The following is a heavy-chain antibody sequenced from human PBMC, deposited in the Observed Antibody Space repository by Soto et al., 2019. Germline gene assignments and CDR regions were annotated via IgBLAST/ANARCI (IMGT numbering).Heavy chain of an antibody. CDR2: IIPIFGTA. J-gene: IGHJ6*02. D-gene: IGHD3-10*01. V-gene: IGHV1-69*13. CDR1: GGTFSSYA. Sequence: SVKVSCKASGGTFSSYAISWVRQAPGQGLEWMGGIIPIFGTANYAQKFQGRVTITADESTSTAYMELSSLRSEDTAVYYCARPWRFGESTPRYYYYYGMDVWGQGTTVTVSS. CDR3: ARPWRFGESTPRYYYYYGMDV.